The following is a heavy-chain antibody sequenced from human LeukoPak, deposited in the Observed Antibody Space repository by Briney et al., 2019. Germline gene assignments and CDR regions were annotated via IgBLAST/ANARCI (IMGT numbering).Heavy chain of an antibody. J-gene: IGHJ4*02. D-gene: IGHD6-13*01. CDR2: INSDRSST. V-gene: IGHV3-74*01. CDR3: ARPFLAAAGIFDY. CDR1: GFTFSSYW. Sequence: PGGSLRLSCAASGFTFSSYWMHWVRQAPGKGLVWVSRINSDRSSTNYADSVKGRFTISRDNAKNTLYLQMNSLRAEDTAVYYCARPFLAAAGIFDYWGQGTLVTVSS.